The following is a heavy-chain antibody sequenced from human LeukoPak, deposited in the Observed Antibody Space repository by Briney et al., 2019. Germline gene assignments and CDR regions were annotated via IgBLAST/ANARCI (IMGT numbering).Heavy chain of an antibody. CDR2: IIPILGIA. J-gene: IGHJ3*02. Sequence: ASVKVSCKASGGTFSSYAISWVRQAPGQGLEWMGRIIPILGIANYAQKFQGRVTMTADKSTSTAYMELSSLRSEDTAVYYCARDLKDIVVVVAALDAFDIWGQGTMVTVSS. CDR3: ARDLKDIVVVVAALDAFDI. D-gene: IGHD2-15*01. CDR1: GGTFSSYA. V-gene: IGHV1-69*04.